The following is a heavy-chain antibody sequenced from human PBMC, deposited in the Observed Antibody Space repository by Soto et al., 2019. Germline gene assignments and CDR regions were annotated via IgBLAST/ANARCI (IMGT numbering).Heavy chain of an antibody. CDR1: GDIFSSYP. D-gene: IGHD3-10*01. CDR2: IVSLLGTA. V-gene: IGHV1-69*01. J-gene: IGHJ2*01. Sequence: QVQLVQSGAEVKKPGSSVKVSCKASGDIFSSYPFSWVRQAPGQGLEWMGGIVSLLGTADYAQKFKDRVTITAADSTSTVYMELSSLRSDDTAVYYCARDRGSQNWYFGVWGRGTLVSVSS. CDR3: ARDRGSQNWYFGV.